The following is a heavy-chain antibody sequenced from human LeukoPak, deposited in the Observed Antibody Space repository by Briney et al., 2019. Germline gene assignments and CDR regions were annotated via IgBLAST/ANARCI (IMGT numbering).Heavy chain of an antibody. CDR2: ISRRDDYT. CDR3: ANDYRSGSFHDF. J-gene: IGHJ4*02. CDR1: GFAFSSYA. Sequence: GGSLRLSCAASGFAFSSYAMSWVRQPPGRGLEWVSVISRRDDYTYYADSVKGRFTISRDNSKNTLYLQMNTLRAEDTAVYYCANDYRSGSFHDFWGQGTLVTVSS. V-gene: IGHV3-23*01. D-gene: IGHD3-10*01.